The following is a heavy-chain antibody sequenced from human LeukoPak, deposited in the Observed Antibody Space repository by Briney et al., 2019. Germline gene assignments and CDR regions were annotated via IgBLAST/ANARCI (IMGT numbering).Heavy chain of an antibody. Sequence: GGSLRLSCSGSGFTFSSYAIHWVRQAPGKGLQYVSGISSNGGNTYNADSVKGRFTISRDNSKNTVDLQMSSLRAEGTAVYYCVKRSGLYFDYWGQGTLVTVSS. CDR2: ISSNGGNT. CDR1: GFTFSSYA. J-gene: IGHJ4*02. V-gene: IGHV3-64D*09. CDR3: VKRSGLYFDY. D-gene: IGHD1-26*01.